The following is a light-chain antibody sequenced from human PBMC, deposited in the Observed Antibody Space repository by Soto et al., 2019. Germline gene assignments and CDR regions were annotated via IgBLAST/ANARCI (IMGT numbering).Light chain of an antibody. CDR1: GRDIGAYDY. CDR3: SSYTTSYFYV. Sequence: QSALTQPASVSGSPGQSITISCTGSGRDIGAYDYVSWYQQHPGKAPKLLIYGVTNRPSGVSYRFSASKSAFTASLTISGLQAEDEAHYYCSSYTTSYFYVFGPGTKLTVL. V-gene: IGLV2-14*01. CDR2: GVT. J-gene: IGLJ1*01.